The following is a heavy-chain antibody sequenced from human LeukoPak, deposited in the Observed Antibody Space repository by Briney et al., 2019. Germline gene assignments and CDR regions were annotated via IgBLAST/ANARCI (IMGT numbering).Heavy chain of an antibody. J-gene: IGHJ2*01. Sequence: PSETLSLTCTVSGGSISSSSYYWGWIRQPPGKGLEWIGEIYHSGSTNYNPSLKSRVTISVDKSKNQFSLKLSSVTAADTAVYYCASRVLEQWLVRGYFDLWGRGTLVTVSS. D-gene: IGHD6-19*01. CDR3: ASRVLEQWLVRGYFDL. CDR2: IYHSGST. CDR1: GGSISSSSYY. V-gene: IGHV4-39*07.